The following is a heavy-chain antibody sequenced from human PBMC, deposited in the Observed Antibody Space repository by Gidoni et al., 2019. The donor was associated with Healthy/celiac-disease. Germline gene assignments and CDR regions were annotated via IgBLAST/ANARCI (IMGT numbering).Heavy chain of an antibody. V-gene: IGHV3-23*01. Sequence: EVQLLESGGGLVQPGGSLRLSCAASGFTFSSYAMTWVRQAPGEGLGWVSAISGSGGSTYYADSVKGRFTISRDNSKNTLYLQMNSLRAEDTAVYYCAKLLEGWFDPWGQGTLVTVSS. CDR2: ISGSGGST. J-gene: IGHJ5*02. CDR3: AKLLEGWFDP. CDR1: GFTFSSYA. D-gene: IGHD3-3*02.